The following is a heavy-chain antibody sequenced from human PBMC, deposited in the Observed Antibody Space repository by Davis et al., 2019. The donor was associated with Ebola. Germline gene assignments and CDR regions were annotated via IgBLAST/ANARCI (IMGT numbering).Heavy chain of an antibody. CDR1: GYTFTSYG. J-gene: IGHJ4*03. CDR2: ISAYNGNT. CDR3: ARGQYYDSSGYGSWDY. V-gene: IGHV1-18*04. D-gene: IGHD3-22*01. Sequence: AASVKVSCKASGYTFTSYGISWVRQAPGQGLEWMGWISAYNGNTNYAQKLQGRVTMTTDTSTSTAYMELRSLRSDDTAVFYCARGQYYDSSGYGSWDYWGQGAMVTVSS.